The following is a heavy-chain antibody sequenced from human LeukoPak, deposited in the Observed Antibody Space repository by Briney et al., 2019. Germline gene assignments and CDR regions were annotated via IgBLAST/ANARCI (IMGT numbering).Heavy chain of an antibody. D-gene: IGHD3-16*02. J-gene: IGHJ5*02. V-gene: IGHV1-18*01. CDR3: VRDQGVVRFDP. CDR2: INARNGAT. Sequence: ASVKVSCKASGYVFVSNGISWVRRAPGQRLEWIGWINARNGATDYAQNFWGRATLTTDTPTSTAYMELRSLRSDDTAVYYCVRDQGVVRFDPWGQGTLVTVSS. CDR1: GYVFVSNG.